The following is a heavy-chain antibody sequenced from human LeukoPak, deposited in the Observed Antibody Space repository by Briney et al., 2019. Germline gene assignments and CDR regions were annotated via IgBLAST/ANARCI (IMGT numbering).Heavy chain of an antibody. D-gene: IGHD5-18*01. CDR3: ARDTALDY. J-gene: IGHJ4*02. Sequence: VASVKVSCKASGYSLTSYYLHWVRQAPGQGLEWMGIINPSIGSTNYAQKFQGRVTMTWDTSTSTVYMELSSLRSEDTAVYYCARDTALDYWGQGTLVTVSS. V-gene: IGHV1-46*01. CDR1: GYSLTSYY. CDR2: INPSIGST.